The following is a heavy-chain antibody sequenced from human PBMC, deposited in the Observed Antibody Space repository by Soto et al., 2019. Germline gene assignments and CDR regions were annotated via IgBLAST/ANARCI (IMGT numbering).Heavy chain of an antibody. J-gene: IGHJ5*02. D-gene: IGHD6-13*01. Sequence: SETLSLTCTVSGASINDFYWSWIRQTPGKGLEWVGFMYYSETTKYNPSLKGRVNMSLDTSKNQDSLHLKSVTAADTAVYYCARANSSTWYKLEYKWFDPWGQGTQVTVSS. CDR2: MYYSETT. V-gene: IGHV4-59*01. CDR1: GASINDFY. CDR3: ARANSSTWYKLEYKWFDP.